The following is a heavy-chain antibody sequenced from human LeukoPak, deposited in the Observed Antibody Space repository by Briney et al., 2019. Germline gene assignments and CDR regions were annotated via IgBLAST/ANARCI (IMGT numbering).Heavy chain of an antibody. J-gene: IGHJ3*02. CDR1: GFTFSSYW. D-gene: IGHD3-10*01. CDR3: ARGSPLYGSGTYGLDAFDI. CDR2: IKSDGSST. Sequence: GGSLTLSCAASGFTFSSYWMHWVRRAPGKGLVWVSRIKSDGSSTTYADSVKGRFTISRDNAKNTLYLQMNSLRAEDTAVYYCARGSPLYGSGTYGLDAFDIGGQGTMVTVSS. V-gene: IGHV3-74*01.